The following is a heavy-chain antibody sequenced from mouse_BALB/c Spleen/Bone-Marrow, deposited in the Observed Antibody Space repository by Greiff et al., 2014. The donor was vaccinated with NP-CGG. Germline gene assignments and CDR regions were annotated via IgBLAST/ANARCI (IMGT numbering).Heavy chain of an antibody. CDR1: GYAFRNSW. CDR2: IYPGDGDT. Sequence: QVQLQQSGPELVKPGASVKISCKASGYAFRNSWMNWVKQRPGQGLEWIGRIYPGDGDTNYNGKFKGKATLTTDKSSSTAYMQLSSLTSVNSAVYFCARSSYYGPNYGATDYWCQGTSLTVPS. J-gene: IGHJ4*01. D-gene: IGHD1-1*01. V-gene: IGHV1-82*01. CDR3: ARSSYYGPNYGATDY.